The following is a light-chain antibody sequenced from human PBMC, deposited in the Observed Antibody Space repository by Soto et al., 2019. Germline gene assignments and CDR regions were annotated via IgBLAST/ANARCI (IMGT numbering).Light chain of an antibody. CDR3: QAWDSSTPFV. J-gene: IGLJ1*01. V-gene: IGLV3-1*01. Sequence: SYELTQPPSVSVSPGQTASITCSGEKLGDKYASWYQQKPGQSPVLVIYQDSKRPSGIPERFSGSNSGNTATLTISGTQAMDEADYYCQAWDSSTPFVFGTGTKLTVL. CDR1: KLGDKY. CDR2: QDS.